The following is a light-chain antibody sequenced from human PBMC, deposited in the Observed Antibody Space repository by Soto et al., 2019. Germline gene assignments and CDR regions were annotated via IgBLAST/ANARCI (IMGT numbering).Light chain of an antibody. V-gene: IGKV3-15*01. CDR2: GAY. J-gene: IGKJ1*01. CDR1: QSVATN. CDR3: QHYNDLPLT. Sequence: EKVMTQSPATLSVSPGERVTLSCRASQSVATNLAWYQQKPGQVPRLLISGAYIRATGIPDRFIGSGSGTEFTLTITSLQSEDFAVYYCQHYNDLPLTFGQGTKVEIK.